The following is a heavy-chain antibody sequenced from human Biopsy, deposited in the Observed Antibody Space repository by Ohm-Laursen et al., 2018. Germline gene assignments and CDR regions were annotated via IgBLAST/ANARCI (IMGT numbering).Heavy chain of an antibody. CDR1: GGTFSNYG. D-gene: IGHD3-9*01. CDR2: NIPILGTG. Sequence: GSSVKVSCKAPGGTFSNYGVNWVRQAPGQGLEWPGENIPILGTGNYAQKFQDRVTVAADTSTSTATMELRSLRSDDTAVYYCATKLTGYFHHWGQGTLVIVSS. J-gene: IGHJ1*01. CDR3: ATKLTGYFHH. V-gene: IGHV1-69*06.